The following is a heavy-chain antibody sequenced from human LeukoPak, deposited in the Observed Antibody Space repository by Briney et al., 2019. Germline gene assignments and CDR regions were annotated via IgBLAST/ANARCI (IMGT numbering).Heavy chain of an antibody. D-gene: IGHD3-9*01. CDR1: GYIFTSYY. Sequence: ASVMVSCKAYGYIFTSYYMNWVRQAPGQGLEWMGIINPSSGSTTYAQKFQGRVTMTRDMSTSTVYMELSGLRSDDTAVYYCARERGNYDILTAYYEGNWFDPWGQGTLVTVSS. CDR2: INPSSGST. J-gene: IGHJ5*02. CDR3: ARERGNYDILTAYYEGNWFDP. V-gene: IGHV1-46*01.